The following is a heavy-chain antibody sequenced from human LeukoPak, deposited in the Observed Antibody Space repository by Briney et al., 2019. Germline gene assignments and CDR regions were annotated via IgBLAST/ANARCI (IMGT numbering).Heavy chain of an antibody. Sequence: SETLSLTCTVSGDSISSTTSYWGWIRQPPGKGLEWIGNIYYRGSTYNNPSLKSRVTISVDTSNNQFSLKLGSVTAADTAVYYCSRRAITGTTVEYWGQGTLVTVSS. D-gene: IGHD1-7*01. CDR2: IYYRGST. CDR1: GDSISSTTSY. J-gene: IGHJ4*02. CDR3: SRRAITGTTVEY. V-gene: IGHV4-39*01.